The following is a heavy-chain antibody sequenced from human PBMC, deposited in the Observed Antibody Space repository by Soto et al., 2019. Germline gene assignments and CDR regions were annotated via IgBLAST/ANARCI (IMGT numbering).Heavy chain of an antibody. CDR3: VKSSRQYASAIQAFFGP. D-gene: IGHD2-2*01. J-gene: IGHJ5*02. CDR2: ISGTDDYT. Sequence: PGGSLRLSCAASGFTFSNFAMTWVRQAPGEGLEWVSSISGTDDYTYYADSVKDQSTISKENARNTLFLQMNNRGADDSALYYCVKSSRQYASAIQAFFGPWGLGTLVTVSS. CDR1: GFTFSNFA. V-gene: IGHV3-23*01.